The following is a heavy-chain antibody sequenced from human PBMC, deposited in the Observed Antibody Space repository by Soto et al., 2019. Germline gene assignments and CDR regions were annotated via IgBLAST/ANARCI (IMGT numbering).Heavy chain of an antibody. Sequence: PSETLSLTCTVSGGSISSGDCYWSWIRQPPGKGLEWIGYIYYSGSTYYNPSLKSRVTISVDTSKNQFSLKLSSVTAADTAVYYCARFITYCSSTSCSHDAFDIWGQGTMVTV. CDR2: IYYSGST. J-gene: IGHJ3*02. D-gene: IGHD2-2*01. V-gene: IGHV4-30-4*01. CDR1: GGSISSGDCY. CDR3: ARFITYCSSTSCSHDAFDI.